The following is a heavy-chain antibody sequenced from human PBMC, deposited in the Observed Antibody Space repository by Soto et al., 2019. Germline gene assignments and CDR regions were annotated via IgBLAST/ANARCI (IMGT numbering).Heavy chain of an antibody. D-gene: IGHD3-16*02. CDR1: GGSISSYY. J-gene: IGHJ4*02. V-gene: IGHV4-59*08. CDR2: IYYSGST. Sequence: SETLSLTCTVSGGSISSYYWSWIRQPPGKGLEWIGYIYYSGSTNYNPSLKSRVTISVDTSKNQFSLKLSSVTAADTAGYYCARAVWGSYHLFDYWGQGTLVTVSS. CDR3: ARAVWGSYHLFDY.